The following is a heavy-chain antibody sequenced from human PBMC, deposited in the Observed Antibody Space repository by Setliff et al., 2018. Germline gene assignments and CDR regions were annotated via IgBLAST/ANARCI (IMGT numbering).Heavy chain of an antibody. Sequence: GGSLRLSCAASGFTFSRYAMNWVRQTPGKGLEWVSYISASSANIQYADSVRGRFTVSRDNARNSLYLQMNGLRGDDAAVYYCASDPSYASSLYYYLEVWGKGTTVTVSS. CDR2: ISASSANI. CDR3: ASDPSYASSLYYYLEV. V-gene: IGHV3-48*01. CDR1: GFTFSRYA. D-gene: IGHD6-13*01. J-gene: IGHJ6*03.